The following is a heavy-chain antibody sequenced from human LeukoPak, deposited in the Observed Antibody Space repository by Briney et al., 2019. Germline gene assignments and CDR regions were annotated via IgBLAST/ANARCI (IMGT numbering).Heavy chain of an antibody. CDR2: IFHTGST. CDR1: GGSVSTMNW. J-gene: IGHJ6*02. D-gene: IGHD3-3*01. Sequence: SETLSLTCGVSGGSVSTMNWWSWVRQSPGKGLEWIGEIFHTGSTNYNPSLNSRVTISVDTSKNQFSLKLSSVTAADTAVYYCARSLSARYYYYYYGMDVWGQGTTVTVSS. CDR3: ARSLSARYYYYYYGMDV. V-gene: IGHV4-4*02.